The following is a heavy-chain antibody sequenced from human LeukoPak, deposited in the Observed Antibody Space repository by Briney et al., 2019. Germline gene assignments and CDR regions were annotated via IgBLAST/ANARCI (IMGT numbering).Heavy chain of an antibody. Sequence: GRSLRLSCAASGFTFDDYAMHWVRQAPGKGLEWVSGISWNSGSIGYADSVKGRFTISRDNAKNSLYLQMNSLRAEDTALYYCAKAGDCGGDCYFDYWGQGTLVTVSS. J-gene: IGHJ4*02. V-gene: IGHV3-9*01. CDR1: GFTFDDYA. CDR2: ISWNSGSI. CDR3: AKAGDCGGDCYFDY. D-gene: IGHD2-21*02.